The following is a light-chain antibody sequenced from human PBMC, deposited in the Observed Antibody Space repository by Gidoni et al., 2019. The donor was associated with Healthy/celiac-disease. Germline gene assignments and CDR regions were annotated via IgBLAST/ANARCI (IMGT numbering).Light chain of an antibody. CDR3: QQYGSSPGT. CDR1: QSVSSSY. V-gene: IGKV3-20*01. Sequence: QSVSSSYLAWYQQKPGQAPRLLIYGASSRATGIPDRFSGSGSVTDFTLTISRLDPEDFAVYYCQQYGSSPGTFXQXTKVEIK. CDR2: GAS. J-gene: IGKJ1*01.